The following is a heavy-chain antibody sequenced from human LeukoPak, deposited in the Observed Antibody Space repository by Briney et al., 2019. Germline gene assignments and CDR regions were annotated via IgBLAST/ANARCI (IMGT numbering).Heavy chain of an antibody. D-gene: IGHD4-23*01. CDR1: GGTFSSYI. V-gene: IGHV1-69*02. J-gene: IGHJ3*02. CDR2: IIPILGIA. CDR3: ARGYGGNSVPPNDAFDI. Sequence: SVKVSCRASGGTFSSYIISWVRQAPGQGLEWMGRIIPILGIANYAQKFQGRVTITADKSTSTAYMELSSLRSEDTAVYYCARGYGGNSVPPNDAFDIWGQGTMVTVSS.